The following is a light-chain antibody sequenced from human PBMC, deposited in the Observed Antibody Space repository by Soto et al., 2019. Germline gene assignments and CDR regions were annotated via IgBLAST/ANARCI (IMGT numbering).Light chain of an antibody. CDR1: QNVYNN. CDR2: DAS. J-gene: IGKJ4*01. V-gene: IGKV3-15*01. Sequence: EIVMTQSPATLSVSPGEVATLSCKASQNVYNNLAWYQQRPGQPPRLLIYDASTRATGISARFSGSGYGTEFTLTIRSLQSEDFAVYFCQQCRNWPLTFGGGTKVEIK. CDR3: QQCRNWPLT.